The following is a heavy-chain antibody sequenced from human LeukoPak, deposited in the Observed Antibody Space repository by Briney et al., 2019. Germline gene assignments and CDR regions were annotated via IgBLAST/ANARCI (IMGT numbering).Heavy chain of an antibody. D-gene: IGHD6-19*01. CDR2: IYYSGST. J-gene: IGHJ2*01. V-gene: IGHV4-59*01. CDR1: GGSISSYY. Sequence: PSETLSLTCTVSGGSISSYYWSWIRQPPGKGLEWIGYIYYSGSTNYNPSLKSRVTISVDTSKNQFSLKLSSVTAADTAVYYCARDPGYSSGWSLTYWYFDLWGRGTLVTVS. CDR3: ARDPGYSSGWSLTYWYFDL.